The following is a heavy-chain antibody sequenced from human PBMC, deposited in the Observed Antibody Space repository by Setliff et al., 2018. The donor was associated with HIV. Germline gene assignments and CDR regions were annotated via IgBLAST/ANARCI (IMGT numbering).Heavy chain of an antibody. J-gene: IGHJ6*03. CDR3: SSYNFYYYYMDV. CDR2: IDANGGTT. V-gene: IGHV3-23*01. CDR1: AFTFSSNA. D-gene: IGHD5-18*01. Sequence: GGSLRLSCAASAFTFSSNAMTWVRQAPGKGLEWVSAIDANGGTTYSSDSVKGRFTISRDNSKNTPYLQMNSLRAEDTAVYYCSSYNFYYYYMDVWGKGTTVTVSS.